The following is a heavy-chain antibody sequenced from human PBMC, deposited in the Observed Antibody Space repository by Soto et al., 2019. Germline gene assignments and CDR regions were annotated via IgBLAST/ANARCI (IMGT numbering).Heavy chain of an antibody. CDR3: ARQARYCTNGVCSAYGMDV. CDR2: INPSGGST. CDR1: GYTFTSYY. Sequence: QVQLVQSGAEVKKPGASVKVSCKASGYTFTSYYMHWVRQAPGQGLEWMGIINPSGGSTSYAQKLHGRVTMTRDTSTSTDYMELSSLRSEDTAVYYCARQARYCTNGVCSAYGMDVWGQGTTVTVSS. V-gene: IGHV1-46*04. J-gene: IGHJ6*02. D-gene: IGHD2-8*01.